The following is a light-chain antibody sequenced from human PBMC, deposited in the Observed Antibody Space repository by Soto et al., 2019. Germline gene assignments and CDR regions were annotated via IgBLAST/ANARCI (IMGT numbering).Light chain of an antibody. V-gene: IGKV1-9*01. J-gene: IGKJ2*01. Sequence: DIQLTQSPSFLSASVGDRVTITCRASRGISSYLAWYQQKPGKAPKLLIYAASTLQSGVPSRFSGSGSGTEFTLTISSLQPKDFATYYCQQLNTSPPDTFGQGTKLEIK. CDR3: QQLNTSPPDT. CDR1: RGISSY. CDR2: AAS.